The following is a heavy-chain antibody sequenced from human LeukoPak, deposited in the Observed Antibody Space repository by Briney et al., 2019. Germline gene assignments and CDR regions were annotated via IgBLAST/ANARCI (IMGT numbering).Heavy chain of an antibody. Sequence: GGSLRLSCAVSGFTFNDYGVSWVRQAPEKGPELVSGINWDGGSTGYADSVKGRFTISRDNAKKSVYLEMNSLRDEDTALYYCARDYCGGDCYPFDYWGQGTLVTVSS. V-gene: IGHV3-20*04. CDR1: GFTFNDYG. J-gene: IGHJ4*02. D-gene: IGHD2-21*02. CDR3: ARDYCGGDCYPFDY. CDR2: INWDGGST.